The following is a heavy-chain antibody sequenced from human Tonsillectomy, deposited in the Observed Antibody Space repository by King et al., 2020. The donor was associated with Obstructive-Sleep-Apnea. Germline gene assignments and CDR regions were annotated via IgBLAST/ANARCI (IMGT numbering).Heavy chain of an antibody. Sequence: LVQSGPEVKKPGESLKISCKGSGYRFSNYWLAWVHQMPGKGLQWMGIIYPGDSDTRYSPSFQGQVTISADKSISTAYLQWSSLKASDTAIYFCARHLDYNWTDFDYWGQGTPVTVSS. CDR2: IYPGDSDT. CDR1: GYRFSNYW. V-gene: IGHV5-51*07. J-gene: IGHJ4*02. D-gene: IGHD1-1*01. CDR3: ARHLDYNWTDFDY.